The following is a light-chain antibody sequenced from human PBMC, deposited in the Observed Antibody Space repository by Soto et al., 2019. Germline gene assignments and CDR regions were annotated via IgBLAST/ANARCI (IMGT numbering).Light chain of an antibody. Sequence: EIVLTQSPGTLSLSPGERATLSCRASQSVSSSYLAWYQQKPGQAPRLLFYGASSRATGIPDRFSGSGSGTDFTLTINGLEPEDFAVYYCQQYGSSPLYTFGQGTKLEI. J-gene: IGKJ2*01. CDR3: QQYGSSPLYT. V-gene: IGKV3-20*01. CDR2: GAS. CDR1: QSVSSSY.